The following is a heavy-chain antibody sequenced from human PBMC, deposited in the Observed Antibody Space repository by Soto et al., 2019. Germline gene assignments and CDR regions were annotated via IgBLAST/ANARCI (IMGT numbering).Heavy chain of an antibody. CDR1: GYTFTSYA. D-gene: IGHD6-19*01. J-gene: IGHJ5*02. CDR2: INAGNGNT. Sequence: GASVKVSCKASGYTFTSYAMHWVRQAPGQRLEWMGWINAGNGNTKYSQKFQGRVTITRDTSASTAYMEMSSLRSEDTAVYYCASIAVAGPGNWFDPWGQGTLVTVSS. CDR3: ASIAVAGPGNWFDP. V-gene: IGHV1-3*01.